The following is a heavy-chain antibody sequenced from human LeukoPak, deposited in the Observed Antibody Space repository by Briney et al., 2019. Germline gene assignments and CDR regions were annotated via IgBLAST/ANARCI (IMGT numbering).Heavy chain of an antibody. CDR1: GGSISSYY. V-gene: IGHV4-59*01. Sequence: SETLSLTCTVSGGSISSYYWSWIRQPPGKGLEWIGYIYYSGSTNYNPSLKSRVTISVDTSKNQFSLKLSSVTAADTAVYYCARGSGSYGEGDYWGQGTLVTVSS. CDR3: ARGSGSYGEGDY. J-gene: IGHJ4*02. D-gene: IGHD1-26*01. CDR2: IYYSGST.